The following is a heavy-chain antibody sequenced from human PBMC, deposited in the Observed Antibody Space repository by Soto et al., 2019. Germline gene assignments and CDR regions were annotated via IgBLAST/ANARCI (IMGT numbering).Heavy chain of an antibody. D-gene: IGHD3-3*01. CDR2: INDSSDTV. J-gene: IGHJ4*02. V-gene: IGHV3-48*02. Sequence: PVGSPRLSCVHSGHSFSTYKLTWVCQATVKGLEWVSYINDSSDTVHYADSVRGRFTISRDNAESSLYLQMNSLRDEDTAVYFCARDFGHGYYLDYWGRGTLVTVSS. CDR1: GHSFSTYK. CDR3: ARDFGHGYYLDY.